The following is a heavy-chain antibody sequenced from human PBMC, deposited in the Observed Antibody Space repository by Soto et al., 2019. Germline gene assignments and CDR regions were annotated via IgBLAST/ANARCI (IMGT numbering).Heavy chain of an antibody. Sequence: ASVKVSCKASGYTFTSYDINWVRQATGQGLEWMGWMDPNSGNTGYAQKFQGRVTMTRNTSISTAYMELSSLRSEDTAVYYCARVRNRAIKGFDPWGQGTLVTVSS. CDR3: ARVRNRAIKGFDP. D-gene: IGHD1-1*01. V-gene: IGHV1-8*01. CDR1: GYTFTSYD. J-gene: IGHJ5*02. CDR2: MDPNSGNT.